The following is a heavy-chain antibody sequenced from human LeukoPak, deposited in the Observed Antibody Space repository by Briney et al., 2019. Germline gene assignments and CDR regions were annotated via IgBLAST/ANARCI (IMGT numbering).Heavy chain of an antibody. V-gene: IGHV4-39*07. CDR1: GGSISSSTYY. CDR3: ARDPTYSGSYY. D-gene: IGHD1-26*01. Sequence: PSETLSLTCTVSGGSISSSTYYWGWIRQPPGKGLEWIGSLDYSGSTYYNPSLKSRVSISLDTSKNQFSLKLSFVTAADTAVYYCARDPTYSGSYYWGQGTLVTVSS. J-gene: IGHJ4*02. CDR2: LDYSGST.